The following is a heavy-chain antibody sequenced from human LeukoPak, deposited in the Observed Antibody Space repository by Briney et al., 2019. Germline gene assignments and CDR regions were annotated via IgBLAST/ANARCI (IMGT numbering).Heavy chain of an antibody. CDR2: MNPNSGNT. V-gene: IGHV1-8*01. D-gene: IGHD3-10*01. Sequence: ASVKVSCKASGYTFTSYDINWVRQATGQGLEWMGWMNPNSGNTGYAQKFQDRVTMTRNTSISTAYMELSGLRSEDTAMYYCARKTLYGSGKSWSDPWGQGTLVTVSS. CDR1: GYTFTSYD. CDR3: ARKTLYGSGKSWSDP. J-gene: IGHJ5*02.